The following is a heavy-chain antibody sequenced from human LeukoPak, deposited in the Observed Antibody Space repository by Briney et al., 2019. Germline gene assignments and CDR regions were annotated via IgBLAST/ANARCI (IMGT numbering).Heavy chain of an antibody. V-gene: IGHV3-11*04. J-gene: IGHJ4*02. CDR3: ARAEYSYGSTGQDFDY. CDR1: GFTFSDYY. D-gene: IGHD5-18*01. Sequence: GGSLRLSCAASGFTFSDYYMSWIRQAPGKGLEWVSYISSSGSTIYYADSVKGRFTISRDNAKNSLYLQMNSLRAEDTAVYYCARAEYSYGSTGQDFDYWGQGTLVTVSS. CDR2: ISSSGSTI.